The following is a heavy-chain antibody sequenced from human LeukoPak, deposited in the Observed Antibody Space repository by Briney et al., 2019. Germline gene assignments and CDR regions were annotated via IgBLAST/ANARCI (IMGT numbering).Heavy chain of an antibody. CDR2: IIPILGIA. D-gene: IGHD5-24*01. Sequence: SVKVSCKASGYTFTSYGISWVRQAPGQGLEWMGRIIPILGIANYAQKFQGRVTITADKSTSTAYMELSSLRSEDTAVYYCARDPRRDGYNTPIDYWGQGTLVTVSS. CDR1: GYTFTSYG. V-gene: IGHV1-69*04. CDR3: ARDPRRDGYNTPIDY. J-gene: IGHJ4*02.